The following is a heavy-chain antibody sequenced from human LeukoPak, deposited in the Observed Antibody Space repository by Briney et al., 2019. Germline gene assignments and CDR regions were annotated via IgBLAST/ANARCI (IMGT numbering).Heavy chain of an antibody. CDR3: AKVDGFNYGNAGDVFDI. V-gene: IGHV3-23*01. CDR2: ISGGARST. CDR1: GFTSSNYG. D-gene: IGHD5-24*01. J-gene: IGHJ3*02. Sequence: GGSLRLSCAAFGFTSSNYGVSWVRQAPGKGLEWVSGISGGARSTDYADSVKGRFTISRDNSKNTLYLQMNSLRAEDTAVYYCAKVDGFNYGNAGDVFDIWGQGTMVTVSS.